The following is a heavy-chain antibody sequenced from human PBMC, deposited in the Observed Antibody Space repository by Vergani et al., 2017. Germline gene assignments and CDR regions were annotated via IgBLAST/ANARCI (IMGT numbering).Heavy chain of an antibody. CDR3: ARDSSIVVVPAASDYYYYMDV. CDR2: IWYDGSNK. CDR1: GFTFSSYG. V-gene: IGHV3-33*01. D-gene: IGHD2-2*01. Sequence: QVQLVESGGGVVQPGRSLRLSCAASGFTFSSYGMHWVRQAPGKGLEWVAVIWYDGSNKYYADSVKGRFTISRDNSKNTLYLQMNSLRAEDTAVYYCARDSSIVVVPAASDYYYYMDVWGK. J-gene: IGHJ6*03.